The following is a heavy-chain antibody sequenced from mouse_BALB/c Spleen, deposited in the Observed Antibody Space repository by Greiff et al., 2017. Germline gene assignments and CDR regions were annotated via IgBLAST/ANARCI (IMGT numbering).Heavy chain of an antibody. Sequence: QVQLQQPGAELVRPGASVKLSCKASGYTFTSYWINWVKQRPGQGLEWIGNIYPSDSYTNYNQKFKDKATLTVDKSSSTAYMQLSSPTSEDSAVYYCTRSPHYYYAMDDWGQGTSVTVSA. CDR2: IYPSDSYT. CDR3: TRSPHYYYAMDD. J-gene: IGHJ4*01. CDR1: GYTFTSYW. V-gene: IGHV1-69*02. D-gene: IGHD1-2*01.